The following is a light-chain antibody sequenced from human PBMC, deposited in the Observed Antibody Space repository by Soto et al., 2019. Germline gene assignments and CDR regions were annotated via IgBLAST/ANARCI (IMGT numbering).Light chain of an antibody. CDR2: KAS. CDR1: QSISSW. CDR3: QQYNSYSLLT. Sequence: DIQMTQSPSTLSASVGDRVTITCRASQSISSWLAWYQQKPGKAPKLLIYKASSLESGVPSRFSGSGSGTEFTLTISSLQHDDFATYYCQQYNSYSLLTFGGGTKVEIK. V-gene: IGKV1-5*03. J-gene: IGKJ4*01.